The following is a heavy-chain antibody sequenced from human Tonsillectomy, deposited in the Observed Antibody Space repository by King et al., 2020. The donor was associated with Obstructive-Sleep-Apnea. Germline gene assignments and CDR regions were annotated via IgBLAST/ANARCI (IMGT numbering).Heavy chain of an antibody. Sequence: VQLVESGAEVKKPGESLKISCKGSGYNFISNWIGWVRQMPGKGLEWMGIIYLGDSDTKYSPSIQGQVTISGDKSISTAYLQWSSLKASDTATYYCASLSRTWNFGAFDPWGQGTLVTVSS. CDR3: ASLSRTWNFGAFDP. CDR2: IYLGDSDT. V-gene: IGHV5-51*01. D-gene: IGHD1-7*01. J-gene: IGHJ5*02. CDR1: GYNFISNW.